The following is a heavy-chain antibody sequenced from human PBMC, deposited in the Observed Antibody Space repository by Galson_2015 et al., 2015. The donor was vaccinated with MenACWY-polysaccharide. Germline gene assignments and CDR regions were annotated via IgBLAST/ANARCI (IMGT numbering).Heavy chain of an antibody. V-gene: IGHV5-51*03. J-gene: IGHJ4*02. CDR2: IYPGDSDT. Sequence: QSGAEVKKPGESLKISCKASGYSFTNYWIGWVRQMPGKGLEWMGIIYPGDSDTRYSPSFEGQVTISADKSISTAYLQWSSLKASDTAMYYCARSKPNYDILTGYRPFEYWGQGSLVTVSS. CDR1: GYSFTNYW. D-gene: IGHD3-9*01. CDR3: ARSKPNYDILTGYRPFEY.